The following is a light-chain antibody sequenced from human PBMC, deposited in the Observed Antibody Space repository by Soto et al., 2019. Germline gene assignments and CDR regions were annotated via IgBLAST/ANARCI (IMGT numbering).Light chain of an antibody. Sequence: QPVLTQPPSVSGTPGQKVSISCSGSASNLGGNPVNWYQHLPGAAPKLLIYTNHQRPSGVPDRFSGSKSGNTASLTVSGLQAEDEADYFCSSYAGSNNYVFGTGTKLTVL. CDR2: TNH. CDR1: ASNLGGNP. V-gene: IGLV1-44*01. CDR3: SSYAGSNNYV. J-gene: IGLJ1*01.